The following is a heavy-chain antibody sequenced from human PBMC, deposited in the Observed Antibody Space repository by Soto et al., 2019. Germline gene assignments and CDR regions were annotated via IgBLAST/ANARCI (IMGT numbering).Heavy chain of an antibody. CDR3: ARVRYSGSFNFDY. V-gene: IGHV1-69*13. Sequence: SVKVSCKASGGTFSSYAISWVRQAPGQGLEWMGGIIPIFGTANYAQKFQGRVTITADESTSTAYMELSSLRSEDTAVYYCARVRYSGSFNFDYWGQGTLVTVSS. CDR1: GGTFSSYA. J-gene: IGHJ4*02. D-gene: IGHD1-26*01. CDR2: IIPIFGTA.